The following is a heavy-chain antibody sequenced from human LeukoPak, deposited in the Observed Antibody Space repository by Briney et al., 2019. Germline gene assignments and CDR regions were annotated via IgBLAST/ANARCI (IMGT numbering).Heavy chain of an antibody. J-gene: IGHJ4*01. CDR1: GGTFSSYA. CDR3: ARATTVTTPFDY. V-gene: IGHV1-69*04. CDR2: IIPILGIA. D-gene: IGHD4-17*01. Sequence: SVKVSCKASGGTFSSYAISWVRQAPGQGLEWMGRIIPILGIANYAQKFQGRVTITADKSTSTAYMELSSLRSEDTAVYYCARATTVTTPFDYWGHGTLVTVSS.